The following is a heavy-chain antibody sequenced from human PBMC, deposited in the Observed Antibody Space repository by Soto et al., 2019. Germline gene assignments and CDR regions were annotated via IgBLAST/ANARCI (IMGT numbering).Heavy chain of an antibody. V-gene: IGHV1-69*10. J-gene: IGHJ4*02. CDR2: IIPILDTA. CDR1: GGTFSSNA. Sequence: SVKVSCKASGGTFSSNAISWVRQAAGQGLEWMGGIIPILDTAKYAQKFQGRVTITADKSTSTAYMEVGSLSSDDTAVYYCARQITVYGMIMIYFDYWGQGSVVTVSS. D-gene: IGHD3-16*01. CDR3: ARQITVYGMIMIYFDY.